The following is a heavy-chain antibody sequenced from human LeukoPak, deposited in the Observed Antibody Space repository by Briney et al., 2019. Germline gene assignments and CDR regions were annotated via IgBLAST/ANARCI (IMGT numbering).Heavy chain of an antibody. CDR2: IYPGDSDT. Sequence: GESLKISCRGSGYSFTNYWIAWVRQMPGKGLEWMGIIYPGDSDTTYSPSFQRQVTISADKSITTAYLQWSSLKASDTAMYYCARRGYYSGYLDAFDIWGQGTMVTVSS. V-gene: IGHV5-51*01. CDR1: GYSFTNYW. CDR3: ARRGYYSGYLDAFDI. D-gene: IGHD5-12*01. J-gene: IGHJ3*02.